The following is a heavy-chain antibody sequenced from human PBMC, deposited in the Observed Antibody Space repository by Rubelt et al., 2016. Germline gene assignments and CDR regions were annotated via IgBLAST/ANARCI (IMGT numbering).Heavy chain of an antibody. CDR2: IYYSGST. V-gene: IGHV4-39*02. D-gene: IGHD3-10*01. J-gene: IGHJ4*02. CDR1: GGSISSSSYY. Sequence: QLQLQESGPGLVKPSETLSLTCTVSGGSISSSSYYWGWIRQPPGKGLEWIGSIYYSGSTYYNPSLKIGLTISVDTAKNQFSLKLSSVTAADTAVYYCARDPWFGELFHFDYWGQGTLVTVSS. CDR3: ARDPWFGELFHFDY.